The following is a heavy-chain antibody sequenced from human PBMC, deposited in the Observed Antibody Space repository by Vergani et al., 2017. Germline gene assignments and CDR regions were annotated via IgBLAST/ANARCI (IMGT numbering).Heavy chain of an antibody. Sequence: QVQLVQSGAEVKKPGAAVKVSCKASGYTFTSYGISWVRQAPGQGLEWMGWINANTGNPTYARGFTGRFVFSLDTSASTAYLEIFRLKAEDTAVYFCARDANIIVFDSWGQGALVTVSS. CDR1: GYTFTSYG. V-gene: IGHV7-4-1*01. CDR3: ARDANIIVFDS. J-gene: IGHJ4*02. D-gene: IGHD3-16*02. CDR2: INANTGNP.